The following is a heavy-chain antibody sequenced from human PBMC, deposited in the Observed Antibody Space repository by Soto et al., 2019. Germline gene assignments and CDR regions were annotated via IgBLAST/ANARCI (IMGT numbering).Heavy chain of an antibody. CDR1: GFTFSSYG. V-gene: IGHV3-33*01. J-gene: IGHJ4*02. Sequence: GGSLRLSCAASGFTFSSYGMHWVRQAPGKGLEWVAVIWYDGSNKYYADSVKGRFTISRDNSKNTLYLQMNSLRAEDTAVYYCARDIGYYDSSGIDYWGQGTLVTVSS. CDR3: ARDIGYYDSSGIDY. CDR2: IWYDGSNK. D-gene: IGHD3-22*01.